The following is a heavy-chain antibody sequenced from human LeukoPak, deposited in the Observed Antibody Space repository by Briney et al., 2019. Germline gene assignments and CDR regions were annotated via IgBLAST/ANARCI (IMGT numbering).Heavy chain of an antibody. V-gene: IGHV3-48*04. J-gene: IGHJ5*02. CDR3: ARSMTAGDWFDP. Sequence: GGSLRLSCAASGFTFSSYWMNWVRQAPGKGLEWVSYISSSGSTIYYADSVKGRFTISRDNAKNSLYLQMNSLRAEDTAVYYCARSMTAGDWFDPWGQGTLVTVSS. D-gene: IGHD2-21*02. CDR1: GFTFSSYW. CDR2: ISSSGSTI.